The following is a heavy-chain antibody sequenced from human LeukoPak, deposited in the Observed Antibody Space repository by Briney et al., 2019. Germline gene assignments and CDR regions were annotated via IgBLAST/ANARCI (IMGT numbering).Heavy chain of an antibody. J-gene: IGHJ4*02. CDR2: VNPSGGST. CDR1: GYSFSTFY. Sequence: ASVKVSCKTSGYSFSTFYIHRVRQAPGQGLEWMGMVNPSGGSTISAQRFQDRVNMTTDTSTRTVYMEMTGLTSDDTGIYYCARDAFWGQGTQVTVSS. V-gene: IGHV1-46*01. D-gene: IGHD3-3*02. CDR3: ARDAF.